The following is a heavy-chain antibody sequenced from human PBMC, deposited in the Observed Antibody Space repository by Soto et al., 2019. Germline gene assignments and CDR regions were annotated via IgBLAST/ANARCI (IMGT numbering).Heavy chain of an antibody. CDR1: GGSISSGGHY. V-gene: IGHV4-31*03. CDR2: IYYSGTT. CDR3: ASDRSGSKIDQ. Sequence: QVQLQESGPELVKPSQTLTLTCTVSGGSISSGGHYWTWIRQLPGKGLEWIGFIYYSGTTFYNPALQSRVSISVDTSKNHFSLRLSSVTAADTAVYFCASDRSGSKIDQWGQGTLVTVSS. D-gene: IGHD3-22*01. J-gene: IGHJ4*02.